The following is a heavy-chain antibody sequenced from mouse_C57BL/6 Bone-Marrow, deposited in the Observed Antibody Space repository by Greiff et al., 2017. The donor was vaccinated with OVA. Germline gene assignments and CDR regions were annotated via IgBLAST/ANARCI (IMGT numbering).Heavy chain of an antibody. Sequence: VQLQQSGAELVRPGTSVKVSCKASGYAFTNYLIEWVKQRPGQGLEWIGVINTGSGGTTYNEKFKGKGRMSADKSSSTAYMPLSSLTSEVSAVYFCARRGGNYGYWGQGTTLTVSS. CDR1: GYAFTNYL. V-gene: IGHV1-54*01. D-gene: IGHD2-1*01. CDR3: ARRGGNYGY. J-gene: IGHJ2*01. CDR2: INTGSGGT.